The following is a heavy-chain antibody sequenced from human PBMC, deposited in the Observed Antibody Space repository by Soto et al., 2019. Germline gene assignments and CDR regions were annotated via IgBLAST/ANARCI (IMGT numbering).Heavy chain of an antibody. CDR3: AGGKTAGTFSFDY. CDR1: GFTFTSSA. V-gene: IGHV1-58*02. D-gene: IGHD6-19*01. CDR2: IVVGSGNK. J-gene: IGHJ4*02. Sequence: ASVKVSCKASGFTFTSSAMQWVRQARGQRLEWIGWIVVGSGNKNYAKKFQERLTITRDMSTSTAYMELSSLRSEDTAVYYCAGGKTAGTFSFDYWGQGTLVTVSS.